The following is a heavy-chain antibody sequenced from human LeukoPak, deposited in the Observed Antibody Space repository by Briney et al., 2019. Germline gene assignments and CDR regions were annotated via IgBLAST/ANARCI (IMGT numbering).Heavy chain of an antibody. D-gene: IGHD6-13*01. CDR2: ISAYNGNT. CDR1: GYTFTSYG. J-gene: IGHJ5*02. CDR3: ARDVSPLAAAGITPYNWFDP. V-gene: IGHV1-18*01. Sequence: GASVNVSCKASGYTFTSYGISWVRQAPGQGLEWMGWISAYNGNTNYAQKLHGRVTMTTDTSTSTAYMELRSLRSDDTAVYYCARDVSPLAAAGITPYNWFDPWGQGTLVTVSS.